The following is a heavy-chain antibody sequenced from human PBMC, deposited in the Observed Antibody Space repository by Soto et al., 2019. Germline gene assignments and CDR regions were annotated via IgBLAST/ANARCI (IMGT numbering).Heavy chain of an antibody. CDR2: IYSSGSS. CDR3: ARLFTVTPDYYFGMDV. J-gene: IGHJ6*02. Sequence: VQLRESGPGLVKPSETLSLSCTVSGGSISGSYWSWVRQPAGQGLEWIGRIYSSGSSNYNPSLNRRLTMSLDTSKNQFSLKLRSVTAADTAIYYCARLFTVTPDYYFGMDVWGQGTTFPVSS. V-gene: IGHV4-4*07. D-gene: IGHD4-17*01. CDR1: GGSISGSY.